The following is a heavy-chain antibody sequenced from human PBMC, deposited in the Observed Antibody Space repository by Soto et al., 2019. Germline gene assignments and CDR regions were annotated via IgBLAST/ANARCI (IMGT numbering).Heavy chain of an antibody. D-gene: IGHD3-10*01. V-gene: IGHV3-11*06. J-gene: IGHJ6*02. CDR2: ISSSSSYT. CDR3: ARDDVVRGVRGRDV. CDR1: GFTFSDYY. Sequence: QVQLVESGGGLVKPGGSLRLSCAASGFTFSDYYMSWIRQAPGKGLEWVSDISSSSSYTNYADSVKGRFTISRDNAKNSLYLQMNSLRAEDTAVYYCARDDVVRGVRGRDVWGQGTTVTVSS.